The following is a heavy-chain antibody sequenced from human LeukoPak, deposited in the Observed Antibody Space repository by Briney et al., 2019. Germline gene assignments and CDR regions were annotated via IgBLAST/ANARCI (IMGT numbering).Heavy chain of an antibody. D-gene: IGHD1-14*01. CDR1: GYTITNNY. CDR3: ARRFRPTGYYYYYMDV. Sequence: GASVKVSCKASGYTITNNYMHWVRQAPGQGLEWMGVINPSGTGTSYAQKFQGRITMSRDTSTSTVYMELSSLRSEDTAFYYCARRFRPTGYYYYYMDVWGKGTTVTVSS. CDR2: INPSGTGT. V-gene: IGHV1-46*01. J-gene: IGHJ6*03.